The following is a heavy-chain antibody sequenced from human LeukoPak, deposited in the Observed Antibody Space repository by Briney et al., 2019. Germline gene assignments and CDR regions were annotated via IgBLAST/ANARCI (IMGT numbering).Heavy chain of an antibody. V-gene: IGHV4-59*01. J-gene: IGHJ4*02. CDR3: ARDRYYFDY. CDR1: GGSISSYY. CDR2: IYYSGST. Sequence: SETLSLTCTVSGGSISSYYWSWIRQPPGKGLEWIGYIYYSGSTNYNPSLKSRVTISVDTSKNQFSLKLSSVTAADTAVYYCARDRYYFDYWGQGTLVTVSS.